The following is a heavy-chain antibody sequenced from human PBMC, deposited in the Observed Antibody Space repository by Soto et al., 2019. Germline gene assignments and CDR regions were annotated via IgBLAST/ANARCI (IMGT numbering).Heavy chain of an antibody. D-gene: IGHD3-3*01. CDR1: GGSISSHY. J-gene: IGHJ6*03. V-gene: IGHV4-59*08. CDR3: ARSYFDFWSGSYYYYMDF. Sequence: SETLSLTCTVSGGSISSHYWSWIRQPPGKGLECIGYISYSGSTSYNPSLKSRVTISLDTSKNQFSLNLSSVTAADTAVYYCARSYFDFWSGSYYYYMDFWGKGTTVTVSS. CDR2: ISYSGST.